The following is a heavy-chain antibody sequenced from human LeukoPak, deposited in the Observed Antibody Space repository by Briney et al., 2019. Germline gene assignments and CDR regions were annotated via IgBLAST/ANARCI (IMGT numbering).Heavy chain of an antibody. V-gene: IGHV4-4*07. CDR3: ARDQYGYSTNWFDP. Sequence: SETLSLTCTVSGGSISGYSWSWIRQSAGKGLEWIGRVYTSGNTNYNPSLKSRVTMSVDTSKNQFSLKLSSVTAADTAVYYCARDQYGYSTNWFDPWGQGTLVTVPS. D-gene: IGHD5-24*01. J-gene: IGHJ5*02. CDR2: VYTSGNT. CDR1: GGSISGYS.